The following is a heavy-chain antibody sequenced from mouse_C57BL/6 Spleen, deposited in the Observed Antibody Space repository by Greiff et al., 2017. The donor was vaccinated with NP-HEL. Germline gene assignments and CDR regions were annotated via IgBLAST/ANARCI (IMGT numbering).Heavy chain of an antibody. Sequence: LVESGPELVKPGASVKISCKASDYTFTDYYINWVKQRPGQGLEWIGWIYPGSGNTKYNEKFKGKATLTVDTSSSTADMQLSSLTSEDSAVYFCARGSNGAMDHWGQGTSVTVSS. V-gene: IGHV1-84*01. J-gene: IGHJ4*01. CDR1: DYTFTDYY. CDR3: ARGSNGAMDH. CDR2: IYPGSGNT. D-gene: IGHD2-5*01.